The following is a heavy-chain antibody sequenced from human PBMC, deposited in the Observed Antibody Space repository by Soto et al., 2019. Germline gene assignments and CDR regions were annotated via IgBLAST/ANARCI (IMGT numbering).Heavy chain of an antibody. CDR3: ARRFLGVVIIGYYYFAS. J-gene: IGHJ4*02. Sequence: PSETLSLTCAVSGGSISSSNWWSWVRQPPGKGLEWIGEIYHSGSTNYNPSLKSRVTISVDKSKNQFSLKLSSVTAADTAVYYCARRFLGVVIIGYYYFASGGRGTRAPVPS. CDR2: IYHSGST. CDR1: GGSISSSNW. D-gene: IGHD3-3*01. V-gene: IGHV4-4*02.